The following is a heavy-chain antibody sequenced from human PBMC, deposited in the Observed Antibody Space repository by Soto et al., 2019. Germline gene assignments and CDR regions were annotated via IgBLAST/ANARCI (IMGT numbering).Heavy chain of an antibody. CDR1: GFTFSSYA. CDR2: ISGSGGST. D-gene: IGHD3-9*01. V-gene: IGHV3-23*01. Sequence: GGALRLSCAASGFTFSSYAMSWVRQAPGKGLEWVSAISGSGGSTYYADSVKGRFTISRDNSKNTLYLQMNSLRAEDTAVYYCAKPLRYFDWFWDYWGQGTLVTVSS. J-gene: IGHJ4*02. CDR3: AKPLRYFDWFWDY.